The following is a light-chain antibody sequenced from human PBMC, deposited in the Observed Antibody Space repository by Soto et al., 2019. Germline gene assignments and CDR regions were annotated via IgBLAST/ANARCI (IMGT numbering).Light chain of an antibody. CDR2: DAS. CDR3: QQDDKYST. Sequence: IQMTQSPSTLSASAGDTVTITCRASQTISVSLAWYRQKPGKAPNLLIYDASTLQEGVPSRFSGSGSGTEFTLTFTRLQPDDFATYFCQQDDKYSTFGHGTKVDVK. CDR1: QTISVS. J-gene: IGKJ1*01. V-gene: IGKV1-5*01.